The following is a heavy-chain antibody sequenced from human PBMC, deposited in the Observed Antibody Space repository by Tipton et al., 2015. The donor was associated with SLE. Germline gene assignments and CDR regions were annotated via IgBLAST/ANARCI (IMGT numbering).Heavy chain of an antibody. D-gene: IGHD6-6*01. J-gene: IGHJ4*02. CDR1: GGSISSSSYY. Sequence: TLSLTCTVSGGSISSSSYYWGWIRQPPGKGLERIGSIYYSGSTYYNPSLKSRVTISVDTSKNQFSLKLSSVTAADTAVYYCAKYSSSSDYWGQGTLVTVSS. CDR3: AKYSSSSDY. CDR2: IYYSGST. V-gene: IGHV4-39*07.